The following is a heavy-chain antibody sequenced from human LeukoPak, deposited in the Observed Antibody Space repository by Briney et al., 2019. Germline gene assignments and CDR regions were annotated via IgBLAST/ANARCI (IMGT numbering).Heavy chain of an antibody. J-gene: IGHJ4*02. Sequence: GASVKVSCKASGYTFTSYDINWVRQATGQGLEWMGWMNPNSGNTGYAQKFQGRVTMTRDTSISTAYMELSRLRSDDTAVYYCARSSRSYGYPFGYWGQGTLVTVSS. V-gene: IGHV1-8*01. D-gene: IGHD5-12*01. CDR1: GYTFTSYD. CDR2: MNPNSGNT. CDR3: ARSSRSYGYPFGY.